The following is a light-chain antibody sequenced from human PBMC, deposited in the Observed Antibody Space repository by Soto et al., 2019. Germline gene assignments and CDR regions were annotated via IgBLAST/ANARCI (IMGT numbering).Light chain of an antibody. J-gene: IGKJ4*01. CDR2: DTS. V-gene: IGKV3-11*01. Sequence: TPPTLSVSPGAKANLSCRASQSVSSNLAWYQQKPGQAPRLLIYDTSNRATGIPARFSGSGSGTDFTLTISSLEPEDFAVYYCQQRSNWPPLTSAGRAKVDI. CDR3: QQRSNWPPLT. CDR1: QSVSSN.